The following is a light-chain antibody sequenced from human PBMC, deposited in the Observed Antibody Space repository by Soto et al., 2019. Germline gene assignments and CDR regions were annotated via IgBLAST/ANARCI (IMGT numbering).Light chain of an antibody. CDR2: DAS. Sequence: EIVLTQSPATLSLSPGERATLSCRASQSVSSYLVWYQQKPGQAPRLLIYDASNRATGIPARVSGSGSGTDFTLTSSSLEPEDFAVYYCQQRGSWPPTFGPGTKVDLK. V-gene: IGKV3-11*01. CDR3: QQRGSWPPT. J-gene: IGKJ3*01. CDR1: QSVSSY.